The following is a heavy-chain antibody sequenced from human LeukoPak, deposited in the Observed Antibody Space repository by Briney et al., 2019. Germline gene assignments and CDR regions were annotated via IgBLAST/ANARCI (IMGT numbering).Heavy chain of an antibody. V-gene: IGHV3-74*01. CDR1: GFTLSTYW. CDR2: INSAGSST. D-gene: IGHD5-24*01. J-gene: IGHJ6*02. CDR3: ARGGMASAPREHFYYGLDV. Sequence: GGSLRLSCAASGFTLSTYWMHWVRQVPGKRLVWVSRINSAGSSTIYADSVKGRFTISRDNAKNTLYLQMNSLRPDDTTVYHCARGGMASAPREHFYYGLDVWGQGTTVTVSS.